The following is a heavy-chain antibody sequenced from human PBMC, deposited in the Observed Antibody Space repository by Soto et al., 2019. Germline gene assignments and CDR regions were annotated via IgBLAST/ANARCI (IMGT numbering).Heavy chain of an antibody. J-gene: IGHJ5*02. Sequence: QVQLQESGPGLVKPSETLSLTCTVSGGSISSYYWSWIRQPPGKGLEWIGYIYYSGSTNYNPSLKSRVTISVDTSKNQFALKLSSVTAADTAVYFCARSTGVYDYIWGRYSGDTYNWFDPWGQGTLVTVSS. D-gene: IGHD3-16*01. V-gene: IGHV4-59*01. CDR3: ARSTGVYDYIWGRYSGDTYNWFDP. CDR1: GGSISSYY. CDR2: IYYSGST.